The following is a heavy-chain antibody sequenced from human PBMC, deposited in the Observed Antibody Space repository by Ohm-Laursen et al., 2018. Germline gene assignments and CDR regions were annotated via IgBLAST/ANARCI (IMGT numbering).Heavy chain of an antibody. CDR1: GFTFDDYG. CDR2: VSWNGDST. D-gene: IGHD2-21*02. J-gene: IGHJ4*02. CDR3: AKVFKRCGGDCPYYFDY. V-gene: IGHV3-20*04. Sequence: SLRLSCAASGFTFDDYGMSWVRQVPGKGLEWVSSVSWNGDSTGYADSVKGRFTISRDNSKNTLYLQMNSLRAEDTAVYYCAKVFKRCGGDCPYYFDYWGQGTLVTVSS.